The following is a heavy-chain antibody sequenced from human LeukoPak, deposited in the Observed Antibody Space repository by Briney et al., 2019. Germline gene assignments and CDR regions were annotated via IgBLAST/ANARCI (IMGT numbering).Heavy chain of an antibody. Sequence: GGSLRLSCAASGFTVSSNYMSWVRQAPGKGLEWVSVIYSGGSTYYADSVKGRFTISRDNSKNTLYLQMHSLRAEDTAVYYCARLQGLLWFENWGQGTLVTVSS. CDR2: IYSGGST. CDR3: ARLQGLLWFEN. J-gene: IGHJ5*02. CDR1: GFTVSSNY. V-gene: IGHV3-66*04. D-gene: IGHD1-26*01.